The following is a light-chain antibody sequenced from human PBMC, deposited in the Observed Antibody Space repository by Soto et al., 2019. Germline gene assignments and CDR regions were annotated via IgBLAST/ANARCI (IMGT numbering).Light chain of an antibody. J-gene: IGKJ1*01. V-gene: IGKV3-20*01. CDR3: QHYGSSLWT. CDR2: GAS. Sequence: EIVLTQSPGTLSLSPGERATLSCRASQSVSSSSLAWYQQRPGQAPRLLIYGASSRATGIPDRFSGSGSGTDFTLTISTLEPEDSAVYYCQHYGSSLWTFGQGTKVETK. CDR1: QSVSSSS.